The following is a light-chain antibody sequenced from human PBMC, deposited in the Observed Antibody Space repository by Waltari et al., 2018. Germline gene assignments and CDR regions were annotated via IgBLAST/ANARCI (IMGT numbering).Light chain of an antibody. CDR3: HQYYSSWT. Sequence: DIVLTQSPDSLAVSLGERATINCKASQSVLYSSNNKNYLGWYQQKPRQPPKLLIYWASTRESGVPDRFSGSGSGTDFTLTNSSLQAEDVAVYYCHQYYSSWTFGQGTKVEIK. CDR2: WAS. V-gene: IGKV4-1*01. CDR1: QSVLYSSNNKNY. J-gene: IGKJ1*01.